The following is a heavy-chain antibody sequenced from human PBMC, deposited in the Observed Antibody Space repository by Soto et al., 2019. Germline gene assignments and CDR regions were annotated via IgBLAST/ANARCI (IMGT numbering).Heavy chain of an antibody. CDR2: ISGSGGST. CDR1: GFTFSSYA. CDR3: AKGIATVVVPAAMVYYYGMDV. V-gene: IGHV3-23*01. Sequence: GGSLRLSCAASGFTFSSYAMSWVRQAPGKGLEWVSAISGSGGSTYYADSVKGRFTISRDNSRNTLYLQMNSLRAEDTAVYYCAKGIATVVVPAAMVYYYGMDVWGQGTTVTVSS. D-gene: IGHD2-2*01. J-gene: IGHJ6*02.